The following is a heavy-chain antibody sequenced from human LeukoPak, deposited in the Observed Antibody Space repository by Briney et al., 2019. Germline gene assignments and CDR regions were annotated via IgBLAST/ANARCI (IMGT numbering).Heavy chain of an antibody. J-gene: IGHJ4*02. CDR1: GASINSILYY. D-gene: IGHD1-26*01. V-gene: IGHV4-39*07. CDR3: ARDLGIVGLVGDDY. CDR2: IFHDGST. Sequence: SETLSLTCNVSGASINSILYYWGWIRQPPGKGLEWIGNIFHDGSTYFNPSLKCRVTISVDKSKNQFSLKLSSVTAADTAVYYCARDLGIVGLVGDDYWGQGTLVTVSS.